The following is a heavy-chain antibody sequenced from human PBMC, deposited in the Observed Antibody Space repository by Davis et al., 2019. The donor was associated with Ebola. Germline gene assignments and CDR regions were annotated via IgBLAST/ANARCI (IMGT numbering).Heavy chain of an antibody. J-gene: IGHJ6*02. Sequence: MPSETLSLTCTVSGGSVSSGSYYWSWIRQPPEKGLEWVGYIYYSGSTNCNPSLKSRVTISVDTSKNQFSLKLSSVTAADTAVYYCARGGDSSSWYYYYGMDVWGQGTTVTVSS. CDR3: ARGGDSSSWYYYYGMDV. CDR2: IYYSGST. D-gene: IGHD6-13*01. V-gene: IGHV4-61*01. CDR1: GGSVSSGSYY.